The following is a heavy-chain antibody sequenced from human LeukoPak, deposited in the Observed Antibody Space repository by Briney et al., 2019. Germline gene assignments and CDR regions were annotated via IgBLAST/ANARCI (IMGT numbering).Heavy chain of an antibody. J-gene: IGHJ4*02. CDR2: ISSSSSTI. V-gene: IGHV3-48*01. CDR1: GFTFSSYS. D-gene: IGHD6-13*01. CDR3: AKFQIAAADQNDY. Sequence: GGSLRLSCAASGFTFSSYSMNWVRQAPGKGLEWVSYISSSSSTIYYADSVKGRFTISRDNSKNTLYLQMNSLRAEDTAVYYCAKFQIAAADQNDYWGQGTLVTVSS.